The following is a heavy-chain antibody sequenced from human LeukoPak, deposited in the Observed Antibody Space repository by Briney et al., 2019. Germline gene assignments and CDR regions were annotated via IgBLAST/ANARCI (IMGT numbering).Heavy chain of an antibody. V-gene: IGHV3-48*01. D-gene: IGHD2-15*01. CDR1: GLTYSGYG. CDR3: AKSSGGPPLDY. CDR2: ISSSSSTI. Sequence: PGGSLRLSCAASGLTYSGYGMNWVRQAPGKGLEWVSYISSSSSTIYYADSVKGRFTISRDNSKNTLYLQMNSLRAEDTAVYYCAKSSGGPPLDYWGQGTLVTVSS. J-gene: IGHJ4*02.